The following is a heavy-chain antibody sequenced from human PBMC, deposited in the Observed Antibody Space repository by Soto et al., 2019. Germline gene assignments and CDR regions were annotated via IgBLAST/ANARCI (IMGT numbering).Heavy chain of an antibody. J-gene: IGHJ6*03. D-gene: IGHD4-17*01. CDR2: INAGNGNT. V-gene: IGHV1-3*01. CDR3: ARDLYTVTTFYYYYMDV. CDR1: GYTFTSYA. Sequence: QVPLVQSGAEVKKPGASVKVSCKASGYTFTSYAMHWVRQAPGQRLEWMGWINAGNGNTKYSQKFQGRVTITRDTSASTAYMELSSLRSEDTAVYYCARDLYTVTTFYYYYMDVWGKGTTVTVSS.